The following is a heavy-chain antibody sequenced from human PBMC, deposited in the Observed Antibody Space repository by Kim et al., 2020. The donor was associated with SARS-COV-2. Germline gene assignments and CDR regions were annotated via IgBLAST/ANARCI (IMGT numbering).Heavy chain of an antibody. CDR2: IKSKTDGGTT. V-gene: IGHV3-15*01. Sequence: GGSLRLSCAASGFTFSNAWMSWVRQAPGKGLEWVGRIKSKTDGGTTDYAAPVKGRFTISRDDSKNTLYLQMNSLKTEDTAVYYCTTPRHYYDSSGYYLAAAFDIWGQGTMVTVSS. J-gene: IGHJ3*02. D-gene: IGHD3-22*01. CDR3: TTPRHYYDSSGYYLAAAFDI. CDR1: GFTFSNAW.